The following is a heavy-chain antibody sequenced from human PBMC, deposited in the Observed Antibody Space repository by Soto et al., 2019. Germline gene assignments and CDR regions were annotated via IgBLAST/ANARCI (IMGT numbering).Heavy chain of an antibody. Sequence: ASVKVSCKPSGFPFTNYFVHWVRQAPGQGLEWMGAINPGNRITNYTLKFQGRVAMTRDTSTNTVYLELSSLRSEDTAVYSCARDPNYYDSWDGSYYYHGMDVWGQGTKVTVSS. CDR2: INPGNRIT. CDR3: ARDPNYYDSWDGSYYYHGMDV. V-gene: IGHV1-46*01. J-gene: IGHJ6*02. CDR1: GFPFTNYF. D-gene: IGHD3-22*01.